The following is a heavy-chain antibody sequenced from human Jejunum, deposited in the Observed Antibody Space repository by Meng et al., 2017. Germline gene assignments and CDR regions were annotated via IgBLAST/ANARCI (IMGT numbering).Heavy chain of an antibody. Sequence: QLQLQESGPGLVKPSETLSLTCTVSGGSISTSSYYWGWIRQAPGKGLEWIGNIYYSGSTYYNSSLKSRVTISVDTSKNQFSLTLSAVTAADTAVYYCARMDSAVHYFDYWGQGTLVTVSS. CDR3: ARMDSAVHYFDY. V-gene: IGHV4-39*01. J-gene: IGHJ4*02. CDR1: GGSISTSSYY. D-gene: IGHD2-2*03. CDR2: IYYSGST.